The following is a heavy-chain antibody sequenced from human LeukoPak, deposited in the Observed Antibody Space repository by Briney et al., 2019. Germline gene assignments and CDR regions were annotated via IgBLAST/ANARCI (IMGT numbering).Heavy chain of an antibody. D-gene: IGHD1-26*01. J-gene: IGHJ4*02. CDR3: ARPGVGRPKNTDY. CDR1: GYSISSGYY. CDR2: IYHSGST. V-gene: IGHV4-38-2*01. Sequence: PSETLSLTCAVSGYSISSGYYWGWIRQPPGKGLEWIGGIYHSGSTYYNPSLKSRVTISVDTSKNQFSLKLSSVTAADTAVYYCARPGVGRPKNTDYWGQGTLVTVSS.